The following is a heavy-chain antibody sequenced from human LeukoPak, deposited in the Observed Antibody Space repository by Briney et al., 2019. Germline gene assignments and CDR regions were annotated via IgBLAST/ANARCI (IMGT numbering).Heavy chain of an antibody. CDR3: ARSQPDFWSGSRLGYYYGMDV. V-gene: IGHV4-59*12. J-gene: IGHJ6*02. CDR1: GGSISNYH. Sequence: SETLSLTCTVSGGSISNYHWSWIRQPPGKGLEWIGYIYYSGSTYYNPSLKSRVTISVDTSKNQFSLKLSSVTAADTAVYYCARSQPDFWSGSRLGYYYGMDVWGQGTTVTVSS. CDR2: IYYSGST. D-gene: IGHD3-3*01.